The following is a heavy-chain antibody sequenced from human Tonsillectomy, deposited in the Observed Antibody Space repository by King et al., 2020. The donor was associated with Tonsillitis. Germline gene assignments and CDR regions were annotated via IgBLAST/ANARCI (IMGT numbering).Heavy chain of an antibody. CDR1: GFTFDDYA. CDR2: ISWNSGSI. CDR3: AKTYYYDSSGSTDAFDI. J-gene: IGHJ3*02. V-gene: IGHV3-9*01. D-gene: IGHD3-22*01. Sequence: VQLVESGGGLVQPGRSLRLSCAASGFTFDDYAMHWVRQAPGKGLEWVSGISWNSGSIGYADSVKGRFTISRDNAKNSLYLQMNSLRAEDTALYYCAKTYYYDSSGSTDAFDIWGQGTMVTVSS.